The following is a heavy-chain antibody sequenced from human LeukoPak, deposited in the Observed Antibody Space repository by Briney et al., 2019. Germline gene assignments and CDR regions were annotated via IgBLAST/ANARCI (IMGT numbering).Heavy chain of an antibody. V-gene: IGHV3-48*04. CDR1: GFTFSSYS. CDR2: ISSSSSTI. CDR3: ARDGDTVLARGYYYYMDV. Sequence: GGSLRLSCAASGFTFSSYSMLWVRQAPGKGLEWVSYISSSSSTIYYADSVKGRFTISRDNAKNSLYLQMNSLRAEDTAVYYCARDGDTVLARGYYYYMDVWGKGTTVTVSS. D-gene: IGHD4-17*01. J-gene: IGHJ6*03.